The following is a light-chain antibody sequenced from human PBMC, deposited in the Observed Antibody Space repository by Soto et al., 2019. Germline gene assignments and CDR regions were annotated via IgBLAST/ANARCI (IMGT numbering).Light chain of an antibody. CDR1: SSDVGGYNY. CDR3: SSYTSISTLV. V-gene: IGLV2-14*01. J-gene: IGLJ1*01. CDR2: DVS. Sequence: QSVLTQPASVSGSPGQSITISCPGTSSDVGGYNYVSWYQQHPDKVPKLMIYDVSNRPPGVSNRFSGSKSGNTASLTISGLQAEDEADYYCSSYTSISTLVFGTGTKVTVL.